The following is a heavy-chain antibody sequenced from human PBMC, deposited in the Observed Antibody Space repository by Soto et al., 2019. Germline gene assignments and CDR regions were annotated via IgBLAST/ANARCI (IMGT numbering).Heavy chain of an antibody. Sequence: EVQLVESGGGLVKPGGSLRLSCAASGFTFRNAWMSWVRQAPGKGLEWVCRVKSKIDGGTKDYAAHVKGRFSISRDDSKTTLSLQMNSLKTDDTAVYYCTTNVLVPGPACDPWGQSTVVTVSS. J-gene: IGHJ5*02. CDR1: GFTFRNAW. D-gene: IGHD3-3*02. CDR2: VKSKIDGGTK. V-gene: IGHV3-15*01. CDR3: TTNVLVPGPACDP.